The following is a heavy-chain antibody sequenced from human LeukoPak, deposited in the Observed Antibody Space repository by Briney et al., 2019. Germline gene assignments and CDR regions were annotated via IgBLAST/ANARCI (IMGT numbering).Heavy chain of an antibody. CDR3: ARDVRSYDSSGPGGY. J-gene: IGHJ4*02. CDR2: ISSSSSYI. V-gene: IGHV3-21*01. CDR1: GFTFSNYA. D-gene: IGHD3-22*01. Sequence: GGSLRLSCAASGFTFSNYAVSWVRQAPGKGLEWVSSISSSSSYIYYADSVKGRFTISRDNAKNSLYLQMNSLRAEDTAVYYCARDVRSYDSSGPGGYWGQGTLVTVSS.